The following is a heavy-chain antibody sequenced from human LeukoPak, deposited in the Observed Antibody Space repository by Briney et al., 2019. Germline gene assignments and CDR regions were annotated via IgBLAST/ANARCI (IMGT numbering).Heavy chain of an antibody. CDR3: ARDHLSY. J-gene: IGHJ4*02. CDR2: ISSGSSTI. V-gene: IGHV3-48*02. Sequence: QPGGSLRLSCAASGFNFNTYSMNWVRQATGKGLEWLSYISSGSSTIYYADSVKGRFTISRDNAKNSLYLQMNSLRDEDTAVYYCARDHLSYWGQGTLVTVSS. D-gene: IGHD2/OR15-2a*01. CDR1: GFNFNTYS.